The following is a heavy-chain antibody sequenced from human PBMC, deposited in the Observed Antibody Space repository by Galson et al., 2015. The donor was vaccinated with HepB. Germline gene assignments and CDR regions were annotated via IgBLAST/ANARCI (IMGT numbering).Heavy chain of an antibody. Sequence: SCAASGFTFSNYWMHWVRQAPGKGLVWLSRISDDGSNTNNADSVKGRFAISRDNAKNTLYLQMNSLRVEDTAVYYCARGAPYASGSYYGDYWGQGTRVTVSS. CDR1: GFTFSNYW. CDR2: ISDDGSNT. CDR3: ARGAPYASGSYYGDY. J-gene: IGHJ4*02. D-gene: IGHD3-10*01. V-gene: IGHV3-74*01.